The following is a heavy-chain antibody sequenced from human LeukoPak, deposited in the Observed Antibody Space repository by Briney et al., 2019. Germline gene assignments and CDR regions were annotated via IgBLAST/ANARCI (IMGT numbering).Heavy chain of an antibody. J-gene: IGHJ6*02. CDR2: IIPIFGIA. CDR3: ARADCGGDYRDPYYYYGMDV. CDR1: GGTFSSYA. Sequence: SVKVSCKASGGTFSSYAISWVRQAPGQGLEWMGRIIPIFGIANYAQKFQGRVTITADKSTSTAYMELSSLRSEDTAVYYCARADCGGDYRDPYYYYGMDVWGQGTTVTVSS. D-gene: IGHD2-21*02. V-gene: IGHV1-69*04.